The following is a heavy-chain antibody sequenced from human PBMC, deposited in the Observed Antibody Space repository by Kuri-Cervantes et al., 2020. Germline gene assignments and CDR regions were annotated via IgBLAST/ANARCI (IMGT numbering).Heavy chain of an antibody. J-gene: IGHJ4*02. Sequence: GESLKISCVASGFTFSNYGMTWIRQAPGNGLEWVSSISTNGGSTYYADSVKGRFTISRDNSKNSLYLQMNSLRTEDTALYYCAKELYSYGLAYWGQGTLVTVSS. V-gene: IGHV3-43*02. CDR2: ISTNGGST. CDR3: AKELYSYGLAY. CDR1: GFTFSNYG. D-gene: IGHD5-18*01.